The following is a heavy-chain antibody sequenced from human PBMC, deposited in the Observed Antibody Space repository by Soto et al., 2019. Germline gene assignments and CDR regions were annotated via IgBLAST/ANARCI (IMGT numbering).Heavy chain of an antibody. J-gene: IGHJ5*02. D-gene: IGHD1-26*01. CDR2: ISAYNGNT. V-gene: IGHV1-18*01. CDR1: GYTFTSYG. Sequence: QVQLVQSGAEVKKPGASVKVSCKASGYTFTSYGISWVRQAPGQGLEWMGWISAYNGNTHYAQKLQGRVTMTTDTSPSASYMASLSLRSACTAVYSCARASGSTYWFDLWGQGTLVTVSS. CDR3: ARASGSTYWFDL.